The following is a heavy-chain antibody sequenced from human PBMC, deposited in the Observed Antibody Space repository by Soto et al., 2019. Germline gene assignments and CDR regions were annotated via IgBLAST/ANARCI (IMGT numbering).Heavy chain of an antibody. CDR1: GFTFSNHA. V-gene: IGHV3-23*01. D-gene: IGHD2-2*02. J-gene: IGHJ5*01. CDR3: AKPVVYAAILENWFDS. Sequence: GGALRLFCAASGFTFSNHAMSWVRQAPGKGLEWVAAISGRGGTIYYADSVKGRFTISRDNSKGTLYLQMSSLRAEDTAVYYCAKPVVYAAILENWFDSWGQVTLVPVSP. CDR2: ISGRGGTI.